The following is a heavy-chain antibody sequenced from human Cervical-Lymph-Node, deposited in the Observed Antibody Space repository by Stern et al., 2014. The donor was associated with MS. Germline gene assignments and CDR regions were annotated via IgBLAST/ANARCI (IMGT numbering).Heavy chain of an antibody. CDR1: GFVFRRYA. V-gene: IGHV3-30*04. Sequence: VQLVESGGGVVQPGRSLRLSCAASGFVFRRYALHWVRQAPGKGLEWVALISYDGRDKYYTDSLKGRFTVSRDNSNNTVDLEMNSLRLEDTAVYYCAKGESGSYLDWGQGSLVTVSS. CDR3: AKGESGSYLD. CDR2: ISYDGRDK. J-gene: IGHJ4*02. D-gene: IGHD1-26*01.